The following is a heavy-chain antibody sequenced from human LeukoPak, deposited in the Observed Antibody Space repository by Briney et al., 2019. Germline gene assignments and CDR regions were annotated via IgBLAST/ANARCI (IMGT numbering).Heavy chain of an antibody. Sequence: SETLSLTCAVYGGSFSGYYWSWIRQPPGKGLEWIGEINHSGSTNYNPSLKSRVTISVDTSKNQFSLKLSSVTAADTAVYYCARAPRVGYYYYMDVWGKGTTVTISS. D-gene: IGHD3-10*01. J-gene: IGHJ6*03. V-gene: IGHV4-34*01. CDR2: INHSGST. CDR1: GGSFSGYY. CDR3: ARAPRVGYYYYMDV.